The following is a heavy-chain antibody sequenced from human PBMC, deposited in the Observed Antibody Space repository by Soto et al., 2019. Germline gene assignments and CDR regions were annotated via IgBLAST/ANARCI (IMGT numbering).Heavy chain of an antibody. D-gene: IGHD1-26*01. Sequence: QVQLVQSGAEVRKPGASVTVPYSSSGVSFKLHYIHWVRQAPGQGCEWMGWITPNGCDTKYAQTFQGWVSMTRDTSLRTVYMQLSRRRSDDTAVYYCARESGGATATLDYYYFYMAVWGTGTTVTVSS. V-gene: IGHV1-2*04. CDR2: ITPNGCDT. CDR1: GVSFKLHY. CDR3: ARESGGATATLDYYYFYMAV. J-gene: IGHJ6*03.